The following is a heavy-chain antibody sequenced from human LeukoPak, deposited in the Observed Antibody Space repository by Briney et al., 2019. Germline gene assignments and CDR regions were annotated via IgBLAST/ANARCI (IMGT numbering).Heavy chain of an antibody. CDR1: GYTFTSYD. Sequence: ASVKVSCTASGYTFTSYDINWVRQATGQGPEWMGWMSPNSGNTGYAQKFQGRVTMTRSTSMSTAYMELSSLRSEDTAVYYCARGPPNWGYDYWGQGTLVTVSS. V-gene: IGHV1-8*01. J-gene: IGHJ4*02. CDR2: MSPNSGNT. CDR3: ARGPPNWGYDY. D-gene: IGHD7-27*01.